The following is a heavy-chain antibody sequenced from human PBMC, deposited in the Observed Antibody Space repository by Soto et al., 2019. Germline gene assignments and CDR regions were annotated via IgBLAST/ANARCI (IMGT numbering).Heavy chain of an antibody. J-gene: IGHJ3*02. CDR3: AKEDGDAFDI. Sequence: GGSLRLSCAASGFTFSSYGMHWVRQAPGKGLEWVAVISYDGSNKYYADSVKGRFTISRDNSKNTLYLQMNSLRAEDTAVYYCAKEDGDAFDIWGQGTMVTVSS. CDR1: GFTFSSYG. CDR2: ISYDGSNK. V-gene: IGHV3-30*18.